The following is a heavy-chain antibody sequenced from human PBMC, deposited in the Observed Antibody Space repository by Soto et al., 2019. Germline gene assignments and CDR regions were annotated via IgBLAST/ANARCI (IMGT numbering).Heavy chain of an antibody. D-gene: IGHD7-27*01. CDR1: GYAFASYG. CDR3: ARNYWGSFYFDY. V-gene: IGHV1-18*01. J-gene: IGHJ4*02. Sequence: ASVKFSCKDSGYAFASYGSSWVRHAPGQGLEWMGWISAYNGNTNYAQKLQGRVTMTTETSTSTAYMELTSLRSEDTAVYYCARNYWGSFYFDYWGQGALVTVSS. CDR2: ISAYNGNT.